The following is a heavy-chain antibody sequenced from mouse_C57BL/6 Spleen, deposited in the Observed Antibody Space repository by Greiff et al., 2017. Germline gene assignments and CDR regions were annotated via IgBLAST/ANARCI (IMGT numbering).Heavy chain of an antibody. J-gene: IGHJ4*01. CDR1: GYTFTSYW. D-gene: IGHD1-1*01. CDR2: IDPSDSET. Sequence: QVQLQQPGAELVRPGSSVKLSCKASGYTFTSYWMHWVKQRPIQGLEWIGNIDPSDSETHYNQKFKDKATLTVDKSSSTAYMQLSSLTSEDSAVYYCARSRYYYGSSYEGYAMDYWGQGTSVTVSS. CDR3: ARSRYYYGSSYEGYAMDY. V-gene: IGHV1-52*01.